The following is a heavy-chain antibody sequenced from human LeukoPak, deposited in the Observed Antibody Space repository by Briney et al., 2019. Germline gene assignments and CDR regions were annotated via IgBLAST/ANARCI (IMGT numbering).Heavy chain of an antibody. D-gene: IGHD2-15*01. CDR1: GGSFSGYY. Sequence: SETLSLTCAVYGGSFSGYYWSWIRQPPGKGLESIGEINHSGSTNYNPSLKSRVTISVDTSKNQFSLKLSSVTAADTAVYYCARGYCSGGSCYSPAFDPWGQGTLVTVSS. CDR3: ARGYCSGGSCYSPAFDP. J-gene: IGHJ5*02. CDR2: INHSGST. V-gene: IGHV4-34*01.